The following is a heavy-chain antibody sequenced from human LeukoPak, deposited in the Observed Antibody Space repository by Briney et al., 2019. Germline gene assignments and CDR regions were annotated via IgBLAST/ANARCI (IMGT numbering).Heavy chain of an antibody. D-gene: IGHD6-19*01. CDR1: GFTFSSQN. V-gene: IGHV3-21*01. CDR3: VKNGWLDY. J-gene: IGHJ4*02. CDR2: ISTSGDST. Sequence: GGSLRLSCAASGFTFSSQNMNWARQAPGKGLEWVAYISTSGDSTKYADSVEGRFTISRDNVENSLYLLMNSLRFDDTAVYYCVKNGWLDYWGQGIVVTVSS.